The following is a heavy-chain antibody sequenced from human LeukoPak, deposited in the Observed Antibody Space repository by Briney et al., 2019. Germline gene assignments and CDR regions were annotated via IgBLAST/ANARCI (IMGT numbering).Heavy chain of an antibody. D-gene: IGHD3-3*01. CDR2: MYTSGST. J-gene: IGHJ5*02. V-gene: IGHV4-4*07. CDR1: GGSISNYY. CDR3: ARGVDFWSGYQNWFDP. Sequence: SETLSLTCTVSGGSISNYYWSWIRQPAGKGLEWIGRMYTSGSTNYNPSLKSRVTMSVDTSKNQFSLNLSSVTAADTAVYYCARGVDFWSGYQNWFDPWGQGTPVSVSS.